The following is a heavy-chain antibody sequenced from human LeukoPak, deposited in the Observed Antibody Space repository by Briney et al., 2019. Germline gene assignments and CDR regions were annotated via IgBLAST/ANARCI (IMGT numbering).Heavy chain of an antibody. D-gene: IGHD3-10*01. CDR2: TYYRSKWYN. CDR3: ARDLGGGHYYGSGSHFDY. V-gene: IGHV6-1*01. J-gene: IGHJ4*02. CDR1: GDSVSSNSAA. Sequence: SQTLSLTCAISGDSVSSNSAAWNWIRQSPSRGLEWLGRTYYRSKWYNDYAVSVKSRITINPDTSKNQFSLQLNSVTPEDTAVYYCARDLGGGHYYGSGSHFDYWGQGTLVTVSS.